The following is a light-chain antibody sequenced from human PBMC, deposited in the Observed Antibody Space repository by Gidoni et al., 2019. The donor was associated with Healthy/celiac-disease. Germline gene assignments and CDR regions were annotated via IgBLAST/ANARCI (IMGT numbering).Light chain of an antibody. CDR1: SSDVGSYNL. Sequence: SALTHPAPVSGSPGQSITISCTGTSSDVGSYNLVSWYQQHPGKAPKLMIYEGSKRPSGVSNRFSGSKSGNTASLTISGLQAEDEADYYCCSYAGSVVFGGGTKLTVL. J-gene: IGLJ2*01. CDR3: CSYAGSVV. V-gene: IGLV2-23*01. CDR2: EGS.